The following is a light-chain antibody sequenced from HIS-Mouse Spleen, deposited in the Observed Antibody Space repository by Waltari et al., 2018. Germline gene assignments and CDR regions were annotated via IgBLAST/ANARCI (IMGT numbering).Light chain of an antibody. CDR3: LQDYNYPRT. Sequence: ALQIPPSRFSLSASVRDTVTVTCRASQGIRNDLGWYQQKPGKAPKLLIYAASSLQSGVPSRFSGSGSGTDFTLTISSLQPEDFATYYCLQDYNYPRTFGQGTKVEIK. CDR1: QGIRND. J-gene: IGKJ1*01. V-gene: IGKV1-6*01. CDR2: AAS.